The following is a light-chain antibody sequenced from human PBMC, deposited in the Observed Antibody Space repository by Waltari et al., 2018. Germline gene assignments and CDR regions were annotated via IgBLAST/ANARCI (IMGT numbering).Light chain of an antibody. CDR1: QGIRKD. CDR2: AAS. Sequence: AIKVTQSPSSLSASVGDRVTITCRASQGIRKDLGWYQQKPGKAPRLLIYAASNLESGVPSRFSGSGSGTDFTLSISSLQPEDFATYYCLQDFAYPRTFGQGTKVEIK. CDR3: LQDFAYPRT. V-gene: IGKV1-6*01. J-gene: IGKJ1*01.